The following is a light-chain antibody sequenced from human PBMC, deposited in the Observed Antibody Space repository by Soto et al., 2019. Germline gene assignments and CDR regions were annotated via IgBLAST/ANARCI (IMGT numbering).Light chain of an antibody. CDR3: QRYNSYPYT. CDR2: DAS. J-gene: IGKJ2*01. Sequence: DIQMTQSPFTLSASVGDRVTITCRASQSISSWLAWYQQKPGKAPKFLIYDASSLKSGVPSRFSGSGSGTEFTLTISSLQPDDFATYYCQRYNSYPYTFGQGTKLEI. CDR1: QSISSW. V-gene: IGKV1-5*01.